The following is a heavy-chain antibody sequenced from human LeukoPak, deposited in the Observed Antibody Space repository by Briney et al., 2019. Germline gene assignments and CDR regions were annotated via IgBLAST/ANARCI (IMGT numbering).Heavy chain of an antibody. CDR2: INHSGST. D-gene: IGHD1-26*01. Sequence: SETLSLTCAVSGGSFSGYYWSWIRQPPGKGLEWIGEINHSGSTNYNPSLKSRVTISVDTSKNQFSLKLSSVTAADTAFYYCARYIVSYPHDAFDIWGQGTMVTVSS. CDR1: GGSFSGYY. J-gene: IGHJ3*02. V-gene: IGHV4-34*01. CDR3: ARYIVSYPHDAFDI.